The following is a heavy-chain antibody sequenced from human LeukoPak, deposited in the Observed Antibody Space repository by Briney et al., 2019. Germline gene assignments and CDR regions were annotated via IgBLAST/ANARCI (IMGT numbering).Heavy chain of an antibody. D-gene: IGHD4-23*01. CDR2: INPNSGGT. Sequence: ASVKVSCKASGGTFSSYAISWVRQAPGQGLEWMGWINPNSGGTNYAQKFQGRVTMTGDTSISTAYMELSRLRSDDTAVYYCARRIGRWYHDAFDIWGQGTMVTVSS. J-gene: IGHJ3*02. CDR3: ARRIGRWYHDAFDI. V-gene: IGHV1-2*02. CDR1: GGTFSSYA.